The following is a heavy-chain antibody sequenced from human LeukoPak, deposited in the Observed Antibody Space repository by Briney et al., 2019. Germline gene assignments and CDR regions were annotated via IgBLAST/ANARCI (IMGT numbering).Heavy chain of an antibody. J-gene: IGHJ6*01. CDR3: TRLWGSRLGDYYYYGMDV. CDR1: VCTFIDSA. D-gene: IGHD3-16*01. CDR2: IRKKCKAYTT. V-gene: IGHV3-73*01. Sequence: PWWAARLSCAGCVCTFIDSAMHGLGQPRGKGLDGVGRIRKKCKAYTTAYAASVKGRFTVSRDDSKTREYLHMNSLKTDDTAVYYCTRLWGSRLGDYYYYGMDVWGQGTTVTVSS.